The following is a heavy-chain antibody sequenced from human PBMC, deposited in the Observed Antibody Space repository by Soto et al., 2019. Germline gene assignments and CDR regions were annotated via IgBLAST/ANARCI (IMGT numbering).Heavy chain of an antibody. CDR2: IYSGGST. J-gene: IGHJ4*02. V-gene: IGHV3-66*01. Sequence: GGSLRLSCAASGFTVSSNYMSWVRQALGKGLEWVSVIYSGGSTYYADSVKGRFTISRDNSKNTLYLQMNSLRAEDTAVYYCAREDYGDYYFDYWGQGTLVTVSS. D-gene: IGHD4-17*01. CDR1: GFTVSSNY. CDR3: AREDYGDYYFDY.